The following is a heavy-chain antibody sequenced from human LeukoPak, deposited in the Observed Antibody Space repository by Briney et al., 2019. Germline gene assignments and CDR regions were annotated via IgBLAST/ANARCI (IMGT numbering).Heavy chain of an antibody. J-gene: IGHJ4*02. Sequence: SGTLSLTCAVSGGSISSSNWWSWVRQPPGKGLEWIGSIYYSGSTYYNPSLKSRVTISVDTSKNQFSLKLSSVTAADTAVYYCARTYYYDSSGYWIFDYWGQGTLVTVSS. CDR2: IYYSGST. CDR3: ARTYYYDSSGYWIFDY. V-gene: IGHV4-4*02. D-gene: IGHD3-22*01. CDR1: GGSISSSNW.